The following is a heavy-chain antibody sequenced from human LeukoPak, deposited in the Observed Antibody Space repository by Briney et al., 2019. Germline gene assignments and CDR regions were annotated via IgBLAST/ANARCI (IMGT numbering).Heavy chain of an antibody. J-gene: IGHJ4*02. Sequence: ASVKVSCKASGSTFTSYGISWVRQAPGQGLEWKGWISAYNGNTNYAQKLQGRVTMTTDTSTSTAYMELRSLRSDDTAVYYCARGLAVAGRSSFDYWGQGTLVTVSS. CDR3: ARGLAVAGRSSFDY. D-gene: IGHD6-19*01. CDR1: GSTFTSYG. CDR2: ISAYNGNT. V-gene: IGHV1-18*01.